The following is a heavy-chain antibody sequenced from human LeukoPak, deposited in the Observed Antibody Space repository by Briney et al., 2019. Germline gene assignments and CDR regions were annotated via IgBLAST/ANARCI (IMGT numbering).Heavy chain of an antibody. D-gene: IGHD1-26*01. CDR2: SYSGGTS. CDR3: ARVWELSFDY. V-gene: IGHV3-53*01. Sequence: GSLRLSCAASGFTVSTDHMSWVRQAPGKGLEWVAVSYSGGTSQYAESVKGRFTISRDNSKNTLYLQMNSLRAEDTALYYCARVWELSFDYWGQGTLVTVSP. CDR1: GFTVSTDH. J-gene: IGHJ4*02.